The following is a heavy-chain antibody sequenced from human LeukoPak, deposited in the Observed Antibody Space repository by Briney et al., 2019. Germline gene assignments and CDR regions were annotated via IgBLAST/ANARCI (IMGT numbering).Heavy chain of an antibody. CDR3: ATTDCSGGSCYGPLYGMDV. CDR2: FDPEDGET. J-gene: IGHJ6*02. CDR1: GYTLTELS. D-gene: IGHD2-15*01. V-gene: IGHV1-24*01. Sequence: GASVKVSCKVSGYTLTELSMHWVRQAPRKGLEWMGGFDPEDGETIYAQKFQGRVTMTEDTSTDTAYMELSSLRSEDTAVYYCATTDCSGGSCYGPLYGMDVWGQGTTVTVSS.